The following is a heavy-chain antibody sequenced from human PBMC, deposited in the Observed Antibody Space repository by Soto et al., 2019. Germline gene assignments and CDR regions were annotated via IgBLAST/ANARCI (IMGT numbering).Heavy chain of an antibody. V-gene: IGHV3-30-3*01. CDR2: ISYDGTNE. D-gene: IGHD1-26*01. Sequence: QVQEVESGGGVVQPGRSVRLSCATFSGYAMHWVRQAPGRGLEWVAVISYDGTNEYYADSVKGRFTFSRDNSKNTLYLQMNSLRVEDTAGYYCARGEGGRGLYYYYGMDVWGQGTTVTVSS. CDR1: TFSGYA. CDR3: ARGEGGRGLYYYYGMDV. J-gene: IGHJ6*02.